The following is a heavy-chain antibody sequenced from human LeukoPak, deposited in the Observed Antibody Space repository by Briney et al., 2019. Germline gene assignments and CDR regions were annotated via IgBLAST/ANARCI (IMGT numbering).Heavy chain of an antibody. D-gene: IGHD3-10*01. CDR2: INWNSGGI. J-gene: IGHJ4*02. Sequence: GGSLRLSCAASGFTFDDYAMHWVRQVPGKGPEWVAGINWNSGGIDYADSVKGRFTISRDNAKNYLYLQMNSLRSEDTALYYCAKLSAGSENDYWGQGTLVTVSS. CDR3: AKLSAGSENDY. V-gene: IGHV3-9*01. CDR1: GFTFDDYA.